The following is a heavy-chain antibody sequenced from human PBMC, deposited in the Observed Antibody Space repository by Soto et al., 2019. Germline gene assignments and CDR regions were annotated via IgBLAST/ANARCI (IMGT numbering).Heavy chain of an antibody. J-gene: IGHJ4*02. CDR3: ARGIDYGGVNRIDY. CDR2: IIPIFGTP. CDR1: GDTFNKYA. V-gene: IGHV1-69*13. Sequence: GASVKVSCKASGDTFNKYAFNWVRQAPGQGLEWMGGIIPIFGTPNYAQRVQGRVTITADESTSTAYMELSSLRSEVTAVYYCARGIDYGGVNRIDYWGQGTLVTVSS. D-gene: IGHD4-17*01.